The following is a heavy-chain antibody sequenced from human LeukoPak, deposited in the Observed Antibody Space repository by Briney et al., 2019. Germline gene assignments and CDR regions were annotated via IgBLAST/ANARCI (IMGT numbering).Heavy chain of an antibody. D-gene: IGHD5-12*01. CDR1: GFTFGDYA. CDR2: IRSKAYGGTT. V-gene: IGHV3-49*04. CDR3: TRGSGYSGYRVDY. J-gene: IGHJ4*02. Sequence: GGSLRLSCTASGFTFGDYAMSWVRQAPGKGLEWVGFIRSKAYGGTTEYAASVKGRFTISRDDSKSIAYLQMNSLKTEGTAVYYCTRGSGYSGYRVDYWGQGTLVTVSS.